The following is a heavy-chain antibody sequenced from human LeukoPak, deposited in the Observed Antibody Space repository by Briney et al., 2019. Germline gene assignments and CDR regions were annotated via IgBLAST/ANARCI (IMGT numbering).Heavy chain of an antibody. Sequence: ASVKVSCKASGYTFTSYGISWVRQAPGQGLEWMGWISAYNGNTNYAQKLQGRVTMTTDTSTSTAYMELRSLRSDDTAVYYCARYYSGGDCYSNYYGMDVWGQGTTVTVSS. J-gene: IGHJ6*02. CDR2: ISAYNGNT. V-gene: IGHV1-18*01. D-gene: IGHD2-21*02. CDR3: ARYYSGGDCYSNYYGMDV. CDR1: GYTFTSYG.